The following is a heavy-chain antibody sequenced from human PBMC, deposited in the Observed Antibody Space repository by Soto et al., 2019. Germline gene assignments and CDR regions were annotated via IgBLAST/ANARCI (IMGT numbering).Heavy chain of an antibody. D-gene: IGHD6-19*01. CDR3: AKDRKWLSTYYYYYDMDV. V-gene: IGHV3-30*18. J-gene: IGHJ6*02. CDR1: GFTFSTYG. Sequence: QVQLVESGGGVVQPGRSLRLSCAASGFTFSTYGMHWVRQAPGKGLEWVAVISYDGTNKYYADSVKGRFTISRDNSRNTLFLQMNSLRAEDTAVYYCAKDRKWLSTYYYYYDMDVWGQGTTVTVSS. CDR2: ISYDGTNK.